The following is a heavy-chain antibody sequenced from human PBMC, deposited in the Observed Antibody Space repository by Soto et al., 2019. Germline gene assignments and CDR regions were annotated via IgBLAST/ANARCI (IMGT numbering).Heavy chain of an antibody. D-gene: IGHD2-2*01. CDR2: ISSSSTYI. CDR1: GFTFSSYS. J-gene: IGHJ4*02. CDR3: ARDQDTYCSSTSSPVGH. V-gene: IGHV3-21*01. Sequence: GGSLRLSYAASGFTFSSYSMNWVRQAPGKGLEWVSSISSSSTYIYYADSLKGRFTISRDNAKNSLYLQMNSLRAEDTAMYYCARDQDTYCSSTSSPVGHWGQGTLVTVSS.